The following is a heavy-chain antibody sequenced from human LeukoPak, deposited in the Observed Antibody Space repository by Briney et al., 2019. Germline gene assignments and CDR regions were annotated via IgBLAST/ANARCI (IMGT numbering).Heavy chain of an antibody. Sequence: SETLSLTRTVSGGSISIYYGSWLRQPPGKGGGWGGDIYYSGSTNYHPSLNRPVTISVDTSKNQFSRKRSCVAASHPPAYHCASFPDDCYGWYWGQGTLVAASS. D-gene: IGHD2-21*01. CDR2: IYYSGST. CDR1: GGSISIYY. J-gene: IGHJ4*02. CDR3: ASFPDDCYGWY. V-gene: IGHV4-59*01.